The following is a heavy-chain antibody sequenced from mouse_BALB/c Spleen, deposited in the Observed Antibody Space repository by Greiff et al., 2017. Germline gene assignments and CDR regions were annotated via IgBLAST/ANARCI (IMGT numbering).Heavy chain of an antibody. CDR1: GFSLTGYG. J-gene: IGHJ4*01. CDR3: AREYGYDGGYYAMDY. CDR2: IWGDGST. V-gene: IGHV2-6-7*01. Sequence: QVQLKESGPGLVAPSQSLSITCTVSGFSLTGYGVNWVRQPPGKGLEWLGMIWGDGSTDYNSALKSRLSISKDNSKSQVFLKMNSLQTDDTARYYCAREYGYDGGYYAMDYWGQGTSVTVSS. D-gene: IGHD2-2*01.